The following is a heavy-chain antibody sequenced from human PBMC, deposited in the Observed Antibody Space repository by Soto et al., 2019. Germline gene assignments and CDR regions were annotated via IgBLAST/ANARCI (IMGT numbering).Heavy chain of an antibody. D-gene: IGHD3-10*01. V-gene: IGHV4-34*01. CDR3: ARVGYYYGSGSYLGDY. CDR2: INHSGST. Sequence: QVQLQQWGAGLLKPSETLSLTCAVYGGSFSGYYWSWIRQPPGKGLEWIGEINHSGSTNYNPSLKSRVTISVDTSKNQFSLKLSSVPAADTAVYYCARVGYYYGSGSYLGDYWGQGTLVTVSS. CDR1: GGSFSGYY. J-gene: IGHJ4*02.